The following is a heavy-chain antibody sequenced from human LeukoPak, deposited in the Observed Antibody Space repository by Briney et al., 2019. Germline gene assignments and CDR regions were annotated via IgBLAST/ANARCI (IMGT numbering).Heavy chain of an antibody. D-gene: IGHD1-1*01. J-gene: IGHJ4*02. Sequence: SETLSLTCTVSGGSMSSYSWSWIRQPPGEGLEWIGFVYYSGSTNYNPSLKSRVTISVDTSKNQFSLKLSSVTAADTAVYYCARGPRELDYWGQGTLVTVSS. CDR1: GGSMSSYS. CDR2: VYYSGST. CDR3: ARGPRELDY. V-gene: IGHV4-59*01.